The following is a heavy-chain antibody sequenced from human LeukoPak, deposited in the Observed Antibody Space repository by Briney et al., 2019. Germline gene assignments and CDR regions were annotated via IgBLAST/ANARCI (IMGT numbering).Heavy chain of an antibody. D-gene: IGHD1-26*01. V-gene: IGHV3-53*01. CDR3: ARDPVGATTPDC. Sequence: GGSLRLSCAASGFHVSHPYSENYMNWVRQAPGKGLEWVAVIYPSGNTYYAESVKGRFTISRDNAKNSLYLQMNSLRAEDTAVYYCARDPVGATTPDCWGQGALVTVSS. J-gene: IGHJ4*02. CDR2: IYPSGNT. CDR1: GFHVSHPYSENY.